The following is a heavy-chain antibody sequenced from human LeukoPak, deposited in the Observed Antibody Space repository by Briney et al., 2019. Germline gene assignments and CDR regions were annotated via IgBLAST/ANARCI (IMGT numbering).Heavy chain of an antibody. Sequence: PGGSLRLSCAASGFTFSSYSMNWVRQAPGKGLEWVSSISSSSSYIYYADSVKGRFTISRDNAKNSLYLQMSSLRAEDTAVYYCAAMIGLDAFDIWGQGTMVTVSS. D-gene: IGHD3-22*01. V-gene: IGHV3-21*01. CDR3: AAMIGLDAFDI. CDR1: GFTFSSYS. J-gene: IGHJ3*02. CDR2: ISSSSSYI.